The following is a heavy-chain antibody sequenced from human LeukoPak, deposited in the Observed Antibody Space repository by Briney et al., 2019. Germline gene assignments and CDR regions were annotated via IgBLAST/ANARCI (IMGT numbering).Heavy chain of an antibody. CDR3: VVGGGIY. D-gene: IGHD1-26*01. V-gene: IGHV3-74*03. Sequence: GGSLSLSCAASGFTLSNDWTHWIRQAPGKGLVWVSRISSDGTNTLYADSVKGRFTISRDNARNTLHLQMNSLRADDTAVYYCVVGGGIYWGQGTLVTVS. J-gene: IGHJ4*02. CDR2: ISSDGTNT. CDR1: GFTLSNDW.